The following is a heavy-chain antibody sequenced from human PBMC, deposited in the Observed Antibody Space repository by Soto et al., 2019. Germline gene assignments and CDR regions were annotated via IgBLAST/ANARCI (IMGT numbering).Heavy chain of an antibody. V-gene: IGHV1-69*13. D-gene: IGHD2-2*01. CDR1: GGTFTSYG. Sequence: GASVKVSCKASGGTFTSYGISWVRQAPGQGLEWMGGIIPIFGTANYAQKFQGRVTITADESTSTAYMELSSLRSEDTAVYYCARSYCSSTSCSIEYYYGMDVWGQGTTVTVSS. CDR2: IIPIFGTA. J-gene: IGHJ6*02. CDR3: ARSYCSSTSCSIEYYYGMDV.